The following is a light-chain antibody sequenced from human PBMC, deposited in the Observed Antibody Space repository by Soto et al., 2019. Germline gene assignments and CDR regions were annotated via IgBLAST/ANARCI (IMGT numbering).Light chain of an antibody. CDR2: NVY. CDR1: SSDVGGYDY. CDR3: TSYTNRYTYV. J-gene: IGLJ1*01. Sequence: QSVLTQPASVSGSPVQSITISCTGTSSDVGGYDYVGWYQQHPGKAHKLMIYNVYNRPSGVSFRFSGSKSGNTASLTISGLQTEDEADYYCTSYTNRYTYVFGTGTKVTVL. V-gene: IGLV2-14*01.